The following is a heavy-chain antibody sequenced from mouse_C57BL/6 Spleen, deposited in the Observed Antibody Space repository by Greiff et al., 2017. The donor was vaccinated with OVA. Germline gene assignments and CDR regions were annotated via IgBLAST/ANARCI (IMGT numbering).Heavy chain of an antibody. D-gene: IGHD2-1*01. CDR3: ARAIYFFSWFAY. CDR2: INPNNGGT. Sequence: VQLQQSGPELVKPGASVKISCKASGYTFTDYYMNWVKQSHGKSLEWIGDINPNNGGTSYNQKFKGKATLTVDKSSSTAYMELRSLTSEDSAVYYCARAIYFFSWFAYWGQGTLVTVSA. V-gene: IGHV1-26*01. J-gene: IGHJ3*01. CDR1: GYTFTDYY.